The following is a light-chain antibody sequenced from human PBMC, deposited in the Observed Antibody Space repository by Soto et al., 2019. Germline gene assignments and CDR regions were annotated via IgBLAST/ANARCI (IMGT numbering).Light chain of an antibody. CDR1: SSDVGGYNY. V-gene: IGLV2-14*03. CDR3: SSFTSKSTEV. J-gene: IGLJ1*01. Sequence: QSVLTQPASVSGSPGQSITISCTGTSSDVGGYNYVSWYQQHPDKAPKLMMYDVSNRPSGVSNRFSGSKSGNTASLTISGLQSEDEADYFCSSFTSKSTEVFGTGTKLTVL. CDR2: DVS.